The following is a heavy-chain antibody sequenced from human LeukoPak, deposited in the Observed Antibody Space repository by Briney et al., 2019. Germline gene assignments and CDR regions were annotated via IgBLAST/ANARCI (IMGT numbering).Heavy chain of an antibody. J-gene: IGHJ3*02. CDR2: IDWDDDK. D-gene: IGHD3-10*01. Sequence: VSGPTLVNPTQTLTPTCTFSGFSLSTGEMSVSWVRQPPGKALERLARIDWDDDKYYSTSLKTRLTISKDTSKNQVVLTMTNMDPVDTSTYYCARKLYGSGSSNAFDIWGQGTMVTVSS. CDR3: ARKLYGSGSSNAFDI. CDR1: GFSLSTGEMS. V-gene: IGHV2-70*11.